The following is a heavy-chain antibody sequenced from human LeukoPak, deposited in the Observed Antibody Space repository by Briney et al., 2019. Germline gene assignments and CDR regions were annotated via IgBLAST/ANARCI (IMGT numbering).Heavy chain of an antibody. V-gene: IGHV3-23*01. D-gene: IGHD3-22*01. CDR1: GFTVSSYS. CDR3: AKSVGYHSDRSGYYWLGTFDS. Sequence: GGSLRLSCVPSGFTVSSYSMSWVRQAAGKGLEWVASISGGGLNTYYADSVKGRFTISRDESKNTLYLQINSLRAEDTAVYYCAKSVGYHSDRSGYYWLGTFDSWGQGTLVTVSS. CDR2: ISGGGLNT. J-gene: IGHJ4*02.